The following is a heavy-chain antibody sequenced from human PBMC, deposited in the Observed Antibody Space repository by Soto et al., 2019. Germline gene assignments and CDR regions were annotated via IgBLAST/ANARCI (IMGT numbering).Heavy chain of an antibody. J-gene: IGHJ6*03. Sequence: QGQLQESGPGLVRPSETLSLTCTVSGASITSYYWSWIRQSSGKGLGWIGYIHYSGSTNYNPSLQSGVTMSIDPSESQFSLRVRSVTAADTAVYYCARLDYYCYVGVWGKGTAVTVSS. CDR2: IHYSGST. V-gene: IGHV4-59*12. CDR1: GASITSYY. CDR3: ARLDYYCYVGV.